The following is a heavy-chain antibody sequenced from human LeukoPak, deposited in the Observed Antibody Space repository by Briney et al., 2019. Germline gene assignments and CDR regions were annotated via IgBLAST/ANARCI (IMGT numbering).Heavy chain of an antibody. CDR1: GFTFSSYG. J-gene: IGHJ5*02. CDR2: IRHDGSNK. V-gene: IGHV3-30*02. CDR3: AKDQFIANNWFDP. Sequence: GGSLRLSCAASGFTFSSYGMHWVRQAPGKGLEWVAFIRHDGSNKNYADSVKVRFTISRDNSKNTLYLQMNSLRAEDTAIYYCAKDQFIANNWFDPWGQGTLVTVSS. D-gene: IGHD5-24*01.